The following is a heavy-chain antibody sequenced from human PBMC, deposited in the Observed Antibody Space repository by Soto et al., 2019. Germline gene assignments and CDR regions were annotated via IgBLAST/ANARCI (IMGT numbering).Heavy chain of an antibody. Sequence: QVQLVQSGAEVKKPGSSVKVSCKASGGTFSSYAISWVRQAPGQGLEWMGGLTPIFGTANYAQKFQGRVTITADKSTSTAYMELSSLRSEDTAVYYCASSSTGLSYYYYGMDVWGQGTTVTVSS. CDR3: ASSSTGLSYYYYGMDV. V-gene: IGHV1-69*06. J-gene: IGHJ6*02. D-gene: IGHD6-6*01. CDR1: GGTFSSYA. CDR2: LTPIFGTA.